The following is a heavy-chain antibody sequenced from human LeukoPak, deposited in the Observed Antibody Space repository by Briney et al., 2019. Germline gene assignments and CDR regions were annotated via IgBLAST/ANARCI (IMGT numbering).Heavy chain of an antibody. J-gene: IGHJ1*01. V-gene: IGHV3-33*08. CDR2: IWSFGTHK. CDR1: GFTFSDYG. Sequence: GRSLRLSCAASGFTFSDYGMHWVRQASGKGLEWLAVIWSFGTHKYYADPVKGRFTISRDDSESTLYLQMDGLRADDTAMYFCATAKAGTWYYQHWGQGAKVIVSS. CDR3: ATAKAGTWYYQH. D-gene: IGHD3/OR15-3a*01.